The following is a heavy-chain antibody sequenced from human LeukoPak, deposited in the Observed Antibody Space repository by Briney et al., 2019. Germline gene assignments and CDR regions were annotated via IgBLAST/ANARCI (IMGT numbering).Heavy chain of an antibody. CDR1: GFTFDDYG. CDR2: ISWNSGSI. V-gene: IGHV3-9*01. J-gene: IGHJ4*02. CDR3: AKDSRPIAAAGIGYFDY. D-gene: IGHD6-13*01. Sequence: GGSLRLSCAASGFTFDDYGMSWVRQAPGKGLEWVSGISWNSGSIGYADSVKGRFTISRDNAKNSLYLQMNSLRAEDTALYYCAKDSRPIAAAGIGYFDYWGQGTLVTVSS.